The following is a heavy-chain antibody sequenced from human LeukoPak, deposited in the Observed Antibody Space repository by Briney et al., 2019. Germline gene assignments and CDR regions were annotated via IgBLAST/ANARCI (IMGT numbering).Heavy chain of an antibody. CDR3: TRRYNYDSSGYYYVRDAFDI. CDR2: IRSKAYGGTT. V-gene: IGHV3-49*04. D-gene: IGHD3-22*01. Sequence: GGSLRLSCTASGFTFGDYVMSWVRQAPGKGLEWVGFIRSKAYGGTTKSAASVKGRFTISRDDSRSIAYLQMNSLKTEDTAVCYCTRRYNYDSSGYYYVRDAFDIWGQGTMVTVSS. CDR1: GFTFGDYV. J-gene: IGHJ3*02.